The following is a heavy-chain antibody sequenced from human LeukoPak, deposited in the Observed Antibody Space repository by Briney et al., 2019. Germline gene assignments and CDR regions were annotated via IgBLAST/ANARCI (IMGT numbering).Heavy chain of an antibody. D-gene: IGHD1-7*01. J-gene: IGHJ4*02. CDR3: AKDPGITGTLDY. CDR1: GFTFSSYG. V-gene: IGHV3-30*02. Sequence: GGSLRLSCAASGFTFSSYGMHWVRQAPGKGLEWVAFIRYDGSNKYYADSVKGRFTISRDNSKNTLHLQMNSLRAEDTAVYYCAKDPGITGTLDYWGQGTLVTVSS. CDR2: IRYDGSNK.